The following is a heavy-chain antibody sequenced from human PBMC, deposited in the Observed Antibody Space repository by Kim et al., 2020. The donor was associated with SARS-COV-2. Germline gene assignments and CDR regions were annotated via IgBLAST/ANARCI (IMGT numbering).Heavy chain of an antibody. D-gene: IGHD5-12*01. Sequence: SETLSLTCAVYGGSFSTYYWSWIRQPPGKGLEWIGEINHSGSTNYNPSLKSRVTISVDTSKNQFSLKLNSVTAADTAVYYCASHQDGYNYFDFWGQGTLVTVSS. CDR2: INHSGST. CDR3: ASHQDGYNYFDF. CDR1: GGSFSTYY. V-gene: IGHV4-34*01. J-gene: IGHJ4*02.